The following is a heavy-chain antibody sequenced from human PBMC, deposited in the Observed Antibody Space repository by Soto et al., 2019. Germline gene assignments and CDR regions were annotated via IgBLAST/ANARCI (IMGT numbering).Heavy chain of an antibody. CDR1: GFTFSSYA. CDR2: ISGSGNST. D-gene: IGHD6-19*01. V-gene: IGHV3-23*01. J-gene: IGHJ4*02. CDR3: AKSGPVTGPFDF. Sequence: GGSLRLSCAASGFTFSSYAMSWVRQAPGKGLEWVSEISGSGNSTNYADSVKGRFTFSRDNSKNTLYLQMNSLRAEDTAVYYCAKSGPVTGPFDFWGQGXLVTVSS.